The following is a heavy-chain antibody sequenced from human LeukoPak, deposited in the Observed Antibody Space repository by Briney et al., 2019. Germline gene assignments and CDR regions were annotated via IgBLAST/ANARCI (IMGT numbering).Heavy chain of an antibody. CDR2: ITYDGRSE. D-gene: IGHD3-16*01. CDR3: AKRGDGGHKSLEY. V-gene: IGHV3-30*18. J-gene: IGHJ4*02. Sequence: GGSLRLSCVASGFTFSNYGMHWVRQAPGKGLEWVATITYDGRSEYYADSVKDRFTVSRDNSKNTLYLQMSSLKTEDTAVYYCAKRGDGGHKSLEYWGQGTLVIVSS. CDR1: GFTFSNYG.